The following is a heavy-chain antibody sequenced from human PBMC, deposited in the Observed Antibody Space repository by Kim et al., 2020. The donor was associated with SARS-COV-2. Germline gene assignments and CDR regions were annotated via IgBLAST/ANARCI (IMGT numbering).Heavy chain of an antibody. J-gene: IGHJ6*02. Sequence: GGSLRLSCAASGFTFSSYAMHWVRQAPGKGLEWVAVISYDGSNKYYADSVKGRFTISRDNSKNTLYLQMNSLRAEDTAVYYCARDRVGAMVRGVISLYYGMDVWGQGTTVTVSS. CDR3: ARDRVGAMVRGVISLYYGMDV. CDR1: GFTFSSYA. V-gene: IGHV3-30*04. CDR2: ISYDGSNK. D-gene: IGHD3-10*01.